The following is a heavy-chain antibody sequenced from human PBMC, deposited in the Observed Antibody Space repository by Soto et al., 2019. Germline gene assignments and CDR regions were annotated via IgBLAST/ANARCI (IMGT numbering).Heavy chain of an antibody. CDR3: ARDLLSGANYYAH. CDR2: ISYTGDFI. CDR1: GFTFSDYA. D-gene: IGHD6-19*01. Sequence: PGGSLRLSCAASGFTFSDYAMNWVRQAPGKGLEWVSSISYTGDFIYYADSVKGRFTISRDNAKNALYLQVTGLRGDDTAVYYCARDLLSGANYYAHWGQGTLVTVSS. J-gene: IGHJ4*02. V-gene: IGHV3-21*04.